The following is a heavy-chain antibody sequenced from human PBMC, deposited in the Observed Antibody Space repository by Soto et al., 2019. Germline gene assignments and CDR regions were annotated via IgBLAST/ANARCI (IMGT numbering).Heavy chain of an antibody. Sequence: MTWVRQAPGKGLEWVANIKEDGTEKYYVDSVKGRFTISRDNAKNSLYLQMSSLIAKDTRLSYCMRSHSNWGQ. CDR2: IKEDGTEK. J-gene: IGHJ1*01. V-gene: IGHV3-7*03. CDR3: MRSHSN. D-gene: IGHD2-15*01.